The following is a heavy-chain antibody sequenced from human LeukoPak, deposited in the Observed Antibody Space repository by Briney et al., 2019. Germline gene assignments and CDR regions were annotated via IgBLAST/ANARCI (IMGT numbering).Heavy chain of an antibody. CDR1: GYTFTSSG. V-gene: IGHV1-18*01. CDR3: ARDKYSSSLDY. Sequence: GASVKVSCKASGYTFTSSGISWVRQAPGQGLEWMGWISAYNGNTNYAQKLQGRVTMTTDTSTSTAHMELRSLRSDDTAVYYCARDKYSSSLDYWGQGTLVTVSS. D-gene: IGHD6-6*01. J-gene: IGHJ4*02. CDR2: ISAYNGNT.